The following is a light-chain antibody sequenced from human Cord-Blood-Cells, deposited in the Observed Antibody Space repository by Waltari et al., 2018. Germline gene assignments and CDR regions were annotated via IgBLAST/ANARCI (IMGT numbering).Light chain of an antibody. V-gene: IGKV3-20*01. CDR2: GAS. CDR3: QQYGSSPRYS. CDR1: QSVSSSY. J-gene: IGKJ2*03. Sequence: EIVLTQSPRTLSLSPGERATLSFRASQSVSSSYLAWYQQKPGQAPRLLICGASSRATGIPDRFSGSGSGTDFTLTISRLEPEDVAVYYCQQYGSSPRYSFGQGTKLEIK.